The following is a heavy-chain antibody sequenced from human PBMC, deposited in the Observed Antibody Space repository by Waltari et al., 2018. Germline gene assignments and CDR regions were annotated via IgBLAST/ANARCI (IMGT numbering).Heavy chain of an antibody. J-gene: IGHJ6*02. D-gene: IGHD3-3*01. Sequence: QLQLQESGPGLVKPSETLSLTCTVSGGSISSSSYYWGWIRQPPGKGLEWIGSIYYSGGTYYSPALKSRVTISVNKSKNQLYLKLSSVTAADTAVYYCAQTYYDFWSGYYGGMDYGMDVWGQGTTVTVSS. CDR3: AQTYYDFWSGYYGGMDYGMDV. CDR2: IYYSGGT. V-gene: IGHV4-39*07. CDR1: GGSISSSSYY.